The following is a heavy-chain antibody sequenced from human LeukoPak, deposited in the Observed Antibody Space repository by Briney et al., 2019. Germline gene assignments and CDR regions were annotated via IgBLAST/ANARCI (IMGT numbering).Heavy chain of an antibody. V-gene: IGHV3-53*01. Sequence: GGSLRLSCAASGFTVSSNYMSWVRQAPGKGLEWVSVIYSGGSTYYADSVKGRFTISRDNSKNTLYLQMNSLRAEDTAVYYCAKNGRRPYDFWSGQTYYFDYWGQGTLVTVSS. CDR1: GFTVSSNY. J-gene: IGHJ4*02. CDR3: AKNGRRPYDFWSGQTYYFDY. D-gene: IGHD3-3*01. CDR2: IYSGGST.